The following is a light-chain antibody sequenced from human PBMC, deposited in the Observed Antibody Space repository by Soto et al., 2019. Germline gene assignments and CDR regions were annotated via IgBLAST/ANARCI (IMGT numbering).Light chain of an antibody. CDR1: SSDVGGYNY. J-gene: IGLJ2*01. CDR2: EVS. CDR3: SSYAGSNNVV. V-gene: IGLV2-8*01. Sequence: QSALTQPPSASGSPGQSVTISCTGTSSDVGGYNYVSWYQQHPGKAPKLMIYEVSKRPSGVPARFSGSKSGNTASLTVSGLQAEYEAEYNCSSYAGSNNVVFGGGTKLTVL.